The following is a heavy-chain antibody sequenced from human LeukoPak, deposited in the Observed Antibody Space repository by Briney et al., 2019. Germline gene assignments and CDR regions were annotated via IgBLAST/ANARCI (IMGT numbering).Heavy chain of an antibody. CDR3: ARPGVGAFDI. CDR2: IYQSGST. Sequence: PSETLSLTCAVSGGSISNSNWWSWARQPPGKGLEWIGDIYQSGSTTYNPSLKSRVTISVDKSKNQFSLNLSSVTAADTAAYYCARPGVGAFDIWGQGTMVTVSS. J-gene: IGHJ3*02. CDR1: GGSISNSNW. D-gene: IGHD3-3*01. V-gene: IGHV4-4*02.